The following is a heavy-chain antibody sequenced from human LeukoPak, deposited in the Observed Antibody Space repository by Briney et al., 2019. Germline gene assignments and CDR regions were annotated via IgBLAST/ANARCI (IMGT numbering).Heavy chain of an antibody. CDR2: IWYDGSEK. Sequence: GRSLRLSCAASGFTFSNYGIHWVRQAPGKGLEWVALIWYDGSEKYYAASVKGRFTISRDNSKNTLYLQMNSLRAEDTAVYFCAKGAYFSGSYGFAFDYWGQGTLVTVSS. CDR3: AKGAYFSGSYGFAFDY. D-gene: IGHD3-10*01. V-gene: IGHV3-33*06. CDR1: GFTFSNYG. J-gene: IGHJ4*02.